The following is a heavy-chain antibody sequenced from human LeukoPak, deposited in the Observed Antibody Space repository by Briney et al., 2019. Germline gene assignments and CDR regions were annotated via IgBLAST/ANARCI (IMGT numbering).Heavy chain of an antibody. CDR2: INHSGST. V-gene: IGHV4-34*01. CDR3: ARFVVVPAAIGAFDI. Sequence: SETLSLTCAVYGGSFSGYYWSWIRQPPGKGLEWIGEINHSGSTNYNPSLKSRVTISVDTSKNQFSLKLSSLTAADTAVYYCARFVVVPAAIGAFDIWGQGTMVTVSS. CDR1: GGSFSGYY. D-gene: IGHD2-2*01. J-gene: IGHJ3*02.